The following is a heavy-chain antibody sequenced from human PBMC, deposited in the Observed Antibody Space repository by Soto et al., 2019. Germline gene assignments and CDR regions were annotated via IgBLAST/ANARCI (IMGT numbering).Heavy chain of an antibody. CDR3: ARNREQQRPKHYYYGMDV. D-gene: IGHD6-13*01. CDR1: GYTLTSYY. J-gene: IGHJ6*02. V-gene: IGHV1-46*03. CDR2: INPSGGST. Sequence: ASVKVSCKAPGYTLTSYYMHWVRQAPGQGLEWMGIINPSGGSTNYAQKFQGRVTMTRDTSTSTVYMELSSLRSEDTAVYYCARNREQQRPKHYYYGMDVWGQGTTVTVSS.